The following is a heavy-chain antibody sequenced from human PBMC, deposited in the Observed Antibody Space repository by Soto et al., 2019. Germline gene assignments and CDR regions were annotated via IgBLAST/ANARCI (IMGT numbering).Heavy chain of an antibody. V-gene: IGHV3-48*02. CDR1: DFPFDSYN. CDR3: ARSRGFYYGVVV. Sequence: EAQLVESGGGLVPPGGSMRLSCVGSDFPFDSYNMKLVRQAPGKGLEWISYISTTSGTIYYGDAVKRRFTISRDTARRLLYLQVRTLRDEVTAVYCCARSRGFYYGVVVCGHGTSVNFSS. J-gene: IGHJ6*02. CDR2: ISTTSGTI. D-gene: IGHD3-10*01.